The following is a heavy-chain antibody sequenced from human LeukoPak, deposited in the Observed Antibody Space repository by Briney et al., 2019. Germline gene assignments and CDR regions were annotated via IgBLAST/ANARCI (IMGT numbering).Heavy chain of an antibody. D-gene: IGHD3-22*01. CDR3: ARLIPGYYDSSGYYFPGRYSDY. Sequence: SETLSLTCTVSGGSISSYYWSWIRQPPGKGLEWIGYIYYSGSTNYNPSLKSRVTISVDTSKNQFSLKLSSVTAADTAVYYCARLIPGYYDSSGYYFPGRYSDYWGQGTLVTVSS. CDR2: IYYSGST. CDR1: GGSISSYY. V-gene: IGHV4-59*08. J-gene: IGHJ4*02.